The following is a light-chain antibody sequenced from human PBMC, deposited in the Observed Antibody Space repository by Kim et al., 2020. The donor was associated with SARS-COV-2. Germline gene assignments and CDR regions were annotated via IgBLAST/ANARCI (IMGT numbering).Light chain of an antibody. V-gene: IGLV4-69*01. CDR3: QAWGPGIRV. Sequence: SVKPTCTLGSGRSKSSVYGHRQRAEPGLRFLMKVNRDGRHDRGDGLPVRCSGSASGAERYLTISSVQSEDEADYYCQAWGPGIRVFGGGTQLTVL. CDR2: VNRDGRH. CDR1: SGRSKSS. J-gene: IGLJ3*02.